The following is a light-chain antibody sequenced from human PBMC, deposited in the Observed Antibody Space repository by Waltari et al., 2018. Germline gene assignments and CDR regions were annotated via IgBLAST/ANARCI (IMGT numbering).Light chain of an antibody. CDR3: QVWDDVTDSGV. CDR2: YDS. J-gene: IGLJ3*02. V-gene: IGLV3-21*04. Sequence: YVLTQPPSVSVDPGKTARLTCGGDNIGSKSVNWYQQKPGQAPVLVRFYDSDRPSGIPERFSGCNCGNAATHAIGWVEAGDEADYHCQVWDDVTDSGVFGGGTKLTVL. CDR1: NIGSKS.